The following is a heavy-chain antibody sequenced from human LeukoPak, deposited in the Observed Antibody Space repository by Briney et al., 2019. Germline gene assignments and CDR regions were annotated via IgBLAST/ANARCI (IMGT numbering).Heavy chain of an antibody. Sequence: GGSLRPSCAASGFTFSSYGMHWVRQAPGKGLEWVAVIWYDGSNKYYADSVKGRFTISRDNSKNTLYLQMNSLRAEDTAVYYCAPTSAEAYFDPWGQGTLVTVSS. J-gene: IGHJ5*02. CDR1: GFTFSSYG. CDR2: IWYDGSNK. CDR3: APTSAEAYFDP. V-gene: IGHV3-33*01.